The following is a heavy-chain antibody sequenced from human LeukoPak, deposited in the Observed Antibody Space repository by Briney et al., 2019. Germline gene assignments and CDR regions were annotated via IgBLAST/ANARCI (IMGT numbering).Heavy chain of an antibody. D-gene: IGHD6-19*01. CDR3: ARRDNSGWGSFDY. CDR1: GYSFTSYW. J-gene: IGHJ4*02. CDR2: IYPGDSDT. V-gene: IGHV5-51*01. Sequence: GESLKISCKGSGYSFTSYWIGWVRQMPGKGLEWMGTIYPGDSDTRNSPSFQGHVTISADKSINTSYLQWSSLKASDTAMYFCARRDNSGWGSFDYWGLGTLVTVSS.